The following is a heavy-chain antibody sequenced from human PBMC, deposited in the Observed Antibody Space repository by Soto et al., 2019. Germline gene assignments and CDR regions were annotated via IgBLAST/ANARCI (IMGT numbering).Heavy chain of an antibody. J-gene: IGHJ3*02. CDR1: GFTFSSYA. D-gene: IGHD1-20*01. CDR2: ISYDGSNK. CDR3: ARDHNWTPFDI. Sequence: QVQLVESGGGVVQPGRSLRLSCAASGFTFSSYAMHWVRQAPGKGLEWVTVISYDGSNKYYADSVKGRFTISRDNSKNSLYLQMNSLRAEDTAVFYCARDHNWTPFDIWGQGTMVTVS. V-gene: IGHV3-30-3*01.